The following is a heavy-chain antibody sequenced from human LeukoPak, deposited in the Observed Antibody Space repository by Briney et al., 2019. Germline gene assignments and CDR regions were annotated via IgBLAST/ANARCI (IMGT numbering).Heavy chain of an antibody. Sequence: ASVKVSCKASGYTFTTYYMHWVRQAPGQGLEWMGIINPSGGSTSSAQKFQGRVTVTRDMSTSTVYIELSSLRSEDTAVYYCARAGGGLDYWGQGTLVTVSS. D-gene: IGHD3-16*01. J-gene: IGHJ4*02. CDR2: INPSGGST. CDR3: ARAGGGLDY. CDR1: GYTFTTYY. V-gene: IGHV1-46*01.